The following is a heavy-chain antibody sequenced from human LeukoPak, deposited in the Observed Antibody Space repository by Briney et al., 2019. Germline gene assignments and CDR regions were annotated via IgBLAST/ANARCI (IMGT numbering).Heavy chain of an antibody. J-gene: IGHJ4*02. CDR1: GGSISSYY. D-gene: IGHD2-2*01. CDR3: ARAPAPPNCSSTSCYQFDY. Sequence: SETLSLTCTVSGGSISSYYWSWIRQPAGKGLEWIGRIYTSGSTNYNPSLKSRVTMSVDTSKNQFSLKLSSVTAADTAVYYCARAPAPPNCSSTSCYQFDYWGQGTLVTVSS. CDR2: IYTSGST. V-gene: IGHV4-4*07.